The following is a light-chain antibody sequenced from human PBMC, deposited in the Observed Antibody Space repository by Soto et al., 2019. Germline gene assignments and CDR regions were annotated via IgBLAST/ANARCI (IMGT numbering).Light chain of an antibody. Sequence: EIVLTQSPATLSLSTGERATLSCRASQSVGRFLAWYQQKSGQAPRLLIYDASTRAPGIPARFSGSGSGTDFTLTISSLEPEDFAVYYCQHRSKWLGTFGPWTKVDIK. CDR2: DAS. CDR1: QSVGRF. J-gene: IGKJ3*01. CDR3: QHRSKWLGT. V-gene: IGKV3-11*01.